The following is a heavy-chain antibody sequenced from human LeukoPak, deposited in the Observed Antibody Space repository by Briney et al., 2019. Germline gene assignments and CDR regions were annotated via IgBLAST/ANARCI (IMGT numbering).Heavy chain of an antibody. CDR1: GGSISSYY. D-gene: IGHD3-10*01. CDR2: IYYSGST. V-gene: IGHV4-59*01. CDR3: ARVNYFGSGAYYRFDY. Sequence: PSETLSLTCTVSGGSISSYYWSWIRQPPGKGLEWIGYIYYSGSTNHNPSLKSRVTISVDTSKNQFSLKLSSVTAADTAVYYCARVNYFGSGAYYRFDYWGQGTLVTVSS. J-gene: IGHJ4*02.